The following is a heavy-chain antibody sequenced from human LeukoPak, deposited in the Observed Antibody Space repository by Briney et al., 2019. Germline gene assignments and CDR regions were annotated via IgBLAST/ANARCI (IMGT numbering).Heavy chain of an antibody. CDR2: IKQDGSEK. Sequence: GGSLRLSCAASGFTFSSYWMSWVRQAPGKGLEWVANIKQDGSEKYYVDSVKGRFTISRDNAKNSLYLQMNSLRAEDTAVYYCASNSGWYPPNWFDPWGQGTLVTVSS. J-gene: IGHJ5*02. D-gene: IGHD6-19*01. CDR1: GFTFSSYW. CDR3: ASNSGWYPPNWFDP. V-gene: IGHV3-7*03.